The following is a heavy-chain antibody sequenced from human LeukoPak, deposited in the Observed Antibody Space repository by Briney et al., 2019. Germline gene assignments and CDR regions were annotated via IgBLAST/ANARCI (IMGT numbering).Heavy chain of an antibody. CDR2: IRDSAYRT. CDR3: AREAGYYHYFDY. V-gene: IGHV3-23*01. J-gene: IGHJ4*02. Sequence: GGSLRLSCAASRFAFSNYAMSWVRPAPGKGLEWVSSIRDSAYRTYYADSVKGRFTISRDNSKNTLYLQMNSLRAEDTAVYYCAREAGYYHYFDYWGQGTLVTVSS. D-gene: IGHD3-22*01. CDR1: RFAFSNYA.